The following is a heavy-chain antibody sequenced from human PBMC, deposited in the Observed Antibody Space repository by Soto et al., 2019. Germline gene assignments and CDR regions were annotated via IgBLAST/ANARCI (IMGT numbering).Heavy chain of an antibody. Sequence: GASMKVSCKASGYTFTSYYMHWVRQAPGQGLEWMGIINPSGGSTSYAQKFQGRVTMTRDTSTSTVYMEPSSLRSEDTAVYYCATTRADSSFSNYYYGMDVWGQGTTVTVSS. J-gene: IGHJ6*02. CDR1: GYTFTSYY. D-gene: IGHD3-22*01. CDR2: INPSGGST. V-gene: IGHV1-46*01. CDR3: ATTRADSSFSNYYYGMDV.